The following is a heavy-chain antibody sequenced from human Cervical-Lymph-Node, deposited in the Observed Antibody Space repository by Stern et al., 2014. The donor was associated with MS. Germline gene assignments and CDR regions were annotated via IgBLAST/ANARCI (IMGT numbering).Heavy chain of an antibody. V-gene: IGHV3-15*01. CDR1: GFIFSKAW. CDR3: TTDEVANFAH. CDR2: MKPKTDGGTT. J-gene: IGHJ5*02. Sequence: EVQLEESGGGLVKPGGSLRLSCAASGFIFSKAWMTWVRQAPGKGLEWVGRMKPKTDGGTTNYSTPVQGRFTISRDDSKNILFLHMSSLKTEDTAIYYCTTDEVANFAHWGQGTLVTVSS.